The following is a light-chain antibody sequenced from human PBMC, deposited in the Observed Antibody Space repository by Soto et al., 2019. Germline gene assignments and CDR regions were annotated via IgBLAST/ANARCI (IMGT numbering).Light chain of an antibody. CDR2: EVS. V-gene: IGLV2-23*02. J-gene: IGLJ1*01. Sequence: QSVLTQPASVSGSPGQSITISCTGTSSDVGSYNLVSWYQQHPGQAPKLMISEVSKRPSGVSDRFSGSKSGNTASLTISGRQAEDEADYYCCSYAGSSTRGYVFGTGTKLTVL. CDR3: CSYAGSSTRGYV. CDR1: SSDVGSYNL.